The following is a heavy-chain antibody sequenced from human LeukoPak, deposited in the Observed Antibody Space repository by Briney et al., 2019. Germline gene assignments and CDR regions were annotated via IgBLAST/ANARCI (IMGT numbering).Heavy chain of an antibody. CDR1: GYTFTGYY. V-gene: IGHV1-2*02. Sequence: ASVKVSCKASGYTFTGYYIHWVRQAPGQGREWMGWINPNSGGTNYAQKFQARVTMTRDTSISTAYMELSRLRSDDTAVYYCARLREMATGHFQHWGQGTLVTVSS. J-gene: IGHJ1*01. CDR2: INPNSGGT. D-gene: IGHD5-24*01. CDR3: ARLREMATGHFQH.